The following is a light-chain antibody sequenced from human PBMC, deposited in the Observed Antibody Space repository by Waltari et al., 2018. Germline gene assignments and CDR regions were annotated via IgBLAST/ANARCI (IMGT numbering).Light chain of an antibody. CDR3: QSYDNSLRGV. CDR2: ANN. J-gene: IGLJ3*02. CDR1: TSNIGAHYD. Sequence: QSVLTQPPSVSGAPGQRVTISCTGSTSNIGAHYDVQWYQQVPGTAPKLLSYANNRRAAGVPDLFSGSSSGTSASLAITGLQAADEADYYCQSYDNSLRGVFGGGTKLTVL. V-gene: IGLV1-40*01.